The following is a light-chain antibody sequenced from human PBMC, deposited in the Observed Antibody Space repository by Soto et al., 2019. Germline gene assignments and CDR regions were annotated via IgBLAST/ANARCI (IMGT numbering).Light chain of an antibody. CDR2: AAS. J-gene: IGKJ4*01. V-gene: IGKV1-9*01. Sequence: IHLTQSPSSLSASVGDRVTITCRASQGINSFLAWYQQKPGKAPKRLLNAASTLQHVVPSRFSGSGSGTDFTLTISSLQPEDFATSYCQHLSTYPLTFGGGTKVEIK. CDR3: QHLSTYPLT. CDR1: QGINSF.